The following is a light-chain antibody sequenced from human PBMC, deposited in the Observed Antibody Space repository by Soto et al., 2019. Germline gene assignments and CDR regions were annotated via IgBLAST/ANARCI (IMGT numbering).Light chain of an antibody. CDR1: QGISSY. J-gene: IGKJ1*01. V-gene: IGKV1-9*01. Sequence: DLQLTQSPSFLSASVGDRVTITCRASQGISSYLAWYQQKPGKAPKVLIFDASTLQSGVPPRFSGSGSGTEFTLIISSLQPEDFASYYCQQLNSYPRTFGPGTKVEIK. CDR3: QQLNSYPRT. CDR2: DAS.